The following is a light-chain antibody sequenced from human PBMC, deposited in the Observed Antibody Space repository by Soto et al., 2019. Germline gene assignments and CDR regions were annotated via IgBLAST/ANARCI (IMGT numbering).Light chain of an antibody. CDR1: QSVSSRY. J-gene: IGKJ1*01. CDR3: QQYCSPLTWT. V-gene: IGKV3-20*01. Sequence: EIVLTQSPGTLSLSPGERATLSCRASQSVSSRYLAWYQQKPGQAPRLLIYAASSRATGIPDRFSGSGSGTDFTLTISRLEPEDFSVNYCQQYCSPLTWTFGLGTKVGIK. CDR2: AAS.